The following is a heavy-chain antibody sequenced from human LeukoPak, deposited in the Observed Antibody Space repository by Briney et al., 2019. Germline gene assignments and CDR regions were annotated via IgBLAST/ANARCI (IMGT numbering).Heavy chain of an antibody. CDR2: IYTSGST. D-gene: IGHD2-2*01. V-gene: IGHV4-4*07. J-gene: IGHJ4*02. Sequence: SETLSLTCTVSGGSISSYYWSWIRQPAGKGLEWIGRIYTSGSTNYNPSLKSRVTISVDKSKNQFSLKLSSVTAADTAAYYCARHPSYCSSTSCYDYWGQGTLVTVSS. CDR1: GGSISSYY. CDR3: ARHPSYCSSTSCYDY.